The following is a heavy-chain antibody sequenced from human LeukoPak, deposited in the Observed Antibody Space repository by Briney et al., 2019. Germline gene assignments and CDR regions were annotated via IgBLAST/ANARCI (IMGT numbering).Heavy chain of an antibody. CDR3: ARAAMGFDY. V-gene: IGHV3-48*03. D-gene: IGHD5-18*01. J-gene: IGHJ4*02. CDR2: ISSSGSTI. CDR1: GFTYSSYE. Sequence: PGGSLRLSCAASGFTYSSYEMNWVRQAPGKGLEWVSYISSSGSTIYYADSVKGRFTISRDNAKNSLYLQMNSLRAEDTAVYYCARAAMGFDYWGQGTLVTVSS.